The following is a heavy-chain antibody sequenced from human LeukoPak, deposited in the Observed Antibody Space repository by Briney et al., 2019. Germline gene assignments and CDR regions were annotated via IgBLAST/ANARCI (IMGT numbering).Heavy chain of an antibody. CDR2: ISAYNGNT. CDR3: ATVVWELYYFDY. Sequence: ASVKVSCKASGYTFTSYGISWVRQAPGQGLEWMGWISAYNGNTNYAQKLQGRVTMTTDTSTSTAYMELSSLRSEDTAVYYCATVVWELYYFDYWGQGTLVTVSS. CDR1: GYTFTSYG. J-gene: IGHJ4*02. D-gene: IGHD1-7*01. V-gene: IGHV1-18*01.